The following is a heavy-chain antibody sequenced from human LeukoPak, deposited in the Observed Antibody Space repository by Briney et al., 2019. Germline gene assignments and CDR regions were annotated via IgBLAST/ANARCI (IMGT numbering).Heavy chain of an antibody. CDR1: GFTFSSYS. CDR3: ARVEYSSGWYFAFDI. V-gene: IGHV3-21*01. CDR2: ISSSNSYI. D-gene: IGHD6-19*01. J-gene: IGHJ3*02. Sequence: PGGSLRLSCAASGFTFSSYSMNWVRQAPGKGLEWVSSISSSNSYIYYADSVKGRFTISRDNAKNSLYLQMNSLRAEDTAVYYCARVEYSSGWYFAFDIWGQGTMVTVSS.